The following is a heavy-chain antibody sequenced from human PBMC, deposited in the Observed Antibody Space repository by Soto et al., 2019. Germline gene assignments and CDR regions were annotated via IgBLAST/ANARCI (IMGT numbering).Heavy chain of an antibody. CDR2: IRSKAKSYRT. J-gene: IGHJ4*02. V-gene: IGHV3-72*01. D-gene: IGHD3-10*01. CDR1: GFTLSDYY. Sequence: EVQLVESGGGLVQPGGSLRVSCVVSGFTLSDYYMDWVRQAPGKGLEWIGRIRSKAKSYRTEYAASVQGRLTISGQDSISTLFLQMNSLETDDTAVYYCARGGTEHLTHYFIDYWGQGTLVTVSS. CDR3: ARGGTEHLTHYFIDY.